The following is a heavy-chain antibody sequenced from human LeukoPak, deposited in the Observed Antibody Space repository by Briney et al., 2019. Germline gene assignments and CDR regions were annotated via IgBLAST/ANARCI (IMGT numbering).Heavy chain of an antibody. CDR2: ISGSGGST. CDR1: GFTFSSYV. J-gene: IGHJ4*02. Sequence: GGSLRLSCAASGFTFSSYVMNWVRQAPGKGLEWVSAISGSGGSTYYADSVKGRFTISRDNSKNTLYLQMNSLRAEDTAVYYCAKDRPSLYYDFWSGYYTRGTLFDYWGQGTLVTVSS. CDR3: AKDRPSLYYDFWSGYYTRGTLFDY. V-gene: IGHV3-23*01. D-gene: IGHD3-3*01.